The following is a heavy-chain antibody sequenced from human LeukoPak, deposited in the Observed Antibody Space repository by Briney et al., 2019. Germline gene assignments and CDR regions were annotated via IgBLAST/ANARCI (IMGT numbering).Heavy chain of an antibody. CDR1: GFTFSSYS. CDR2: ISSSSSYI. D-gene: IGHD6-6*01. J-gene: IGHJ4*02. V-gene: IGHV3-21*01. CDR3: ASGSSSSWY. Sequence: KSGGSLRLSCAASGFTFSSYSMNWVRQAPGKGLEWVSSISSSSSYIYYADSVKGRFTISRDNAKNSLYLQMNSLRAEDTAVYYCASGSSSSWYWGQGTLVTVSS.